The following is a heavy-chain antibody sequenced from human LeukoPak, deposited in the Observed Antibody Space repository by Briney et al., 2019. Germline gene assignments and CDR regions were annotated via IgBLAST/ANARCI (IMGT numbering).Heavy chain of an antibody. V-gene: IGHV4-34*01. CDR1: GGSLSGYS. CDR2: VNHRGGT. J-gene: IGHJ6*03. Sequence: PSETLSLTCGVYGGSLSGYSWSWIRQPPGKGLGWIGEVNHRGGTTYNPSLKSRVTISVDTSKNQFSLRLNSVTAADTAVYYCARDPGYYYYMDVWGKGTTVTVSS. CDR3: ARDPGYYYYMDV.